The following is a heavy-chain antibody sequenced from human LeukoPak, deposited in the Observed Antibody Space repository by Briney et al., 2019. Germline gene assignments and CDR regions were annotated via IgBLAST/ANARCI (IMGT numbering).Heavy chain of an antibody. J-gene: IGHJ4*02. V-gene: IGHV3-7*01. CDR1: GFMFRKFW. Sequence: GGSLRLSCAASGFMFRKFWMNWVRQAPGKGLEWVAHIKDDGNVQYYVDSVRGRFTISRDNAKDSVDLQMDSLTAEDTAVYYCVSLLRIVLTTSVHWGRGTVVTVSS. CDR3: VSLLRIVLTTSVH. CDR2: IKDDGNVQ. D-gene: IGHD2-8*01.